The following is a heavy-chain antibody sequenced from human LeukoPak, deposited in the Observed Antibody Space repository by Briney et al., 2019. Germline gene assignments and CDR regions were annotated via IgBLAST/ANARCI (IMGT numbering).Heavy chain of an antibody. V-gene: IGHV4-34*01. CDR2: INHSGST. CDR3: ARHVSAIKFYFDY. CDR1: GGSFSGYY. J-gene: IGHJ4*02. Sequence: SETLSLTCAVYGGSFSGYYWNWIRQPPGKGLEWIGEINHSGSTNYNPSLKSRVTISVDTSKNQFSLKLSSVTAADTAVYYCARHVSAIKFYFDYWGQGTLVTVSS. D-gene: IGHD5/OR15-5a*01.